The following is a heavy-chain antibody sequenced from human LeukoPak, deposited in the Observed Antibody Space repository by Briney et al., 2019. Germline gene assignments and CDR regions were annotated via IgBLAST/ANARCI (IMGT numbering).Heavy chain of an antibody. CDR1: GFTVSSNS. V-gene: IGHV3-21*01. CDR2: ISSTSSYK. D-gene: IGHD3-10*02. J-gene: IGHJ6*04. CDR3: AELGITMIGGV. Sequence: GGSLRLSCTVSGFTVSSNSMSWVRQAPGKGLEWVSSISSTSSYKNYADSVKGRFTISRDNAKNSLYLQMNSLRAEDTAVYYCAELGITMIGGVWGKGTTVTISS.